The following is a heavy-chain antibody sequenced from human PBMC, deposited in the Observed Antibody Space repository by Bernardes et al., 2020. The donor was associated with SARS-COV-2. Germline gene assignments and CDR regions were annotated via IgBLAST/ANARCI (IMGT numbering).Heavy chain of an antibody. CDR3: AKILSSGWFDLRVGYFEN. V-gene: IGHV3-30*18. J-gene: IGHJ4*02. CDR1: GFIFRDYA. D-gene: IGHD6-19*01. Sequence: GGSLRLSCAASGFIFRDYAMHWVRQAPGKGLEWVALISHDGGHKYYADSVRGRFTVSRDNSKNTLYLQINSLRAEDTAMYYCAKILSSGWFDLRVGYFENWGQGTLVTVSS. CDR2: ISHDGGHK.